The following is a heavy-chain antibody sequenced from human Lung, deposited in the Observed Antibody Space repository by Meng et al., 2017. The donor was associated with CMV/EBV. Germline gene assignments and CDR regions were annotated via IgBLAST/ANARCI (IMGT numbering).Heavy chain of an antibody. CDR1: TFSSYS. CDR2: ISSSSSYI. J-gene: IGHJ4*02. D-gene: IGHD3-22*01. V-gene: IGHV3-21*01. Sequence: TFSSYSRNWVRQAPGKGLEWVSSISSSSSYIYYADSVKGRFTISRDNAKNSLYLQMNSLRAEDTAVYYCAREWNYYDSSGYLKAFFDYWGQGTLVTVSS. CDR3: AREWNYYDSSGYLKAFFDY.